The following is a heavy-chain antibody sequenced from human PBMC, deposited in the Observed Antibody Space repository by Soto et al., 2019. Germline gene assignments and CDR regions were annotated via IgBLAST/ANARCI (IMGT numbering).Heavy chain of an antibody. J-gene: IGHJ5*02. CDR2: MYSGGNT. D-gene: IGHD3-22*01. CDR1: GGSFSSSTDY. V-gene: IGHV4-39*01. Sequence: QLQLQESGPGLVKPSETLSLTCTVSGGSFSSSTDYWGWIRQPPGKGLEWIGSMYSGGNTYYNPCLQSRVTVSVDTSKNHFSLKLTSVPAADTAMYYCARQPYDSTGYYYGAWGQGTLVTVSS. CDR3: ARQPYDSTGYYYGA.